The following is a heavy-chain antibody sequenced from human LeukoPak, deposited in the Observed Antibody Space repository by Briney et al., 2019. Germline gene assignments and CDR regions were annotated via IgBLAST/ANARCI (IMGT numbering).Heavy chain of an antibody. D-gene: IGHD4-17*01. J-gene: IGHJ4*02. CDR3: ARDGLYFYGDSDY. CDR1: GFTFSSYS. Sequence: GGSLRLSCAASGFTFSSYSMNWVRQAPGKGLEWVSSIGSSSSYIYYADSVKGRFTISRDNAKNSLYLQMSSLRAEDTAVYYCARDGLYFYGDSDYWGQGTLVTVSS. V-gene: IGHV3-21*01. CDR2: IGSSSSYI.